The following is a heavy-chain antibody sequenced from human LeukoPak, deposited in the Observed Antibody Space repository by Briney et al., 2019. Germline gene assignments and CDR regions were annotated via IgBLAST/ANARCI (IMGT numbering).Heavy chain of an antibody. V-gene: IGHV3-21*01. CDR1: GFTFTNAW. CDR3: ARGAERYSSITNWFDP. D-gene: IGHD6-13*01. CDR2: ISTRGSYI. J-gene: IGHJ5*02. Sequence: GGSLRLSCTASGFTFTNAWMTWVRQTEGKGLEWVSCISTRGSYIYYADSVKGRFTISRDNARNSVYLQMNRLRAEDTAVYCCARGAERYSSITNWFDPWGQGTLVTVSS.